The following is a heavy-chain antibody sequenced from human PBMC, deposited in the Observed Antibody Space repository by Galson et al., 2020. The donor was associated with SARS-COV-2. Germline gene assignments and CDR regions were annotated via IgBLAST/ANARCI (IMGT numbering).Heavy chain of an antibody. Sequence: SETLSLTCTVSGGSISSYYWSWIRQPPGKGLEWIGYIYYSGSTNYNPSLKSRVTISVDTCKNQFSLKLSTVTAADTAVDYCVRGDEYYDLWTGYCCGMDVWGHGTTVSVSS. CDR3: VRGDEYYDLWTGYCCGMDV. CDR1: GGSISSYY. V-gene: IGHV4-59*01. D-gene: IGHD3-3*01. J-gene: IGHJ6*02. CDR2: IYYSGST.